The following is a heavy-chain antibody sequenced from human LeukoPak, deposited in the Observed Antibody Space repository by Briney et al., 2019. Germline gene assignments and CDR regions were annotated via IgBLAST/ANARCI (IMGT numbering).Heavy chain of an antibody. CDR2: VFYSGST. CDR1: GGSISDAAYY. J-gene: IGHJ4*02. V-gene: IGHV4-61*08. CDR3: ARDPRGAYYYNSSGYFDY. D-gene: IGHD3-22*01. Sequence: SETLCLTCTVSGGSISDAAYYWSWIRQHPGEGLEWIAYVFYSGSTNYNPSLKSRVTISVDTSKNQFSLKLSSVTAADTAVYYCARDPRGAYYYNSSGYFDYWGQGTLVTVSS.